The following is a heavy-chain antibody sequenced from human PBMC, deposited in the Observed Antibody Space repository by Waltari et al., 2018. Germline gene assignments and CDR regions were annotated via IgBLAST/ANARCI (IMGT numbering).Heavy chain of an antibody. CDR1: GYTFTGYY. CDR2: FSPNNGDN. CDR3: ARDGPGVGNDDFDY. D-gene: IGHD1-26*01. Sequence: QVQLAQSGAEEKKPGASVTVSCKASGYTFTGYYIHWVRQAPGQGLEWMGWFSPNNGDNKYAQKFQGRVTMTRDTSINTAYMELSSLTSDDTAVYYCARDGPGVGNDDFDYWGQGTLVSVSS. V-gene: IGHV1-2*02. J-gene: IGHJ4*02.